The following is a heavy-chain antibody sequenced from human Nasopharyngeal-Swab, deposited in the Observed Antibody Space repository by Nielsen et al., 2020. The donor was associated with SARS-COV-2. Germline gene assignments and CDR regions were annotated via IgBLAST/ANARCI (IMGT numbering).Heavy chain of an antibody. D-gene: IGHD3-16*02. J-gene: IGHJ6*02. Sequence: GESLKISCATSEFTVSSKYMSWVRQAPGKGLEWVSVLYSGGSTYYADSVKGRFTISRDNSKNTLYLQMNSLRAEDTAVYFCARDKGLRDNIWGSYRSSYYYYYGMDVWGQGTLVTVSS. CDR3: ARDKGLRDNIWGSYRSSYYYYYGMDV. CDR2: LYSGGST. V-gene: IGHV3-53*01. CDR1: EFTVSSKY.